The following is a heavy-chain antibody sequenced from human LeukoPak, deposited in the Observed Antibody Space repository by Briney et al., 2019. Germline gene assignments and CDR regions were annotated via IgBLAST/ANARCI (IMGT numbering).Heavy chain of an antibody. CDR1: GFTVSSNY. D-gene: IGHD3-10*01. Sequence: GGSLRLSCAASGFTVSSNYMSWVRQAPGKGLEWVSVIYSGGSTYYADSVKGRFTISRDNSKNTLYLQMNSLRAEDTAVYYCAREWFGEGMDVWGQGTTVTVSS. CDR3: AREWFGEGMDV. J-gene: IGHJ6*02. V-gene: IGHV3-53*01. CDR2: IYSGGST.